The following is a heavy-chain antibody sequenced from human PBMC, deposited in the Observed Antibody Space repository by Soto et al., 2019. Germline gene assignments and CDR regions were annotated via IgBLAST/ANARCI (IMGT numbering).Heavy chain of an antibody. V-gene: IGHV4-30-4*01. CDR2: IYYSGCT. D-gene: IGHD3-10*01. Sequence: ASETLSLTCTVSGGSLSSGDYYWSWIRQTPGKGLEWIGYIYYSGCTYYNPSLKSRVTISGDTSKNQFSLKLSSVTAADTAVYYCATENWDYGSGCYYGMDVWGQGTTVTVSS. CDR3: ATENWDYGSGCYYGMDV. CDR1: GGSLSSGDYY. J-gene: IGHJ6*02.